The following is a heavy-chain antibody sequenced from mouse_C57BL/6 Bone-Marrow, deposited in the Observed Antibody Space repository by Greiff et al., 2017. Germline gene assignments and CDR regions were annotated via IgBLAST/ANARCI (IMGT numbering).Heavy chain of an antibody. Sequence: EVQLQQSGPELVKPGASVKISCKASGYTFTDYYMNWVKQSHGKSLEWIGDINPNNGGTSYNQKFKGKATLTVDKSSSTAYMELRSLTSEDSAVYYYAREKKLLRYPSYWYFDVGGRGTAVTVTS. CDR2: INPNNGGT. CDR1: GYTFTDYY. J-gene: IGHJ1*03. V-gene: IGHV1-26*01. D-gene: IGHD1-1*01. CDR3: AREKKLLRYPSYWYFDV.